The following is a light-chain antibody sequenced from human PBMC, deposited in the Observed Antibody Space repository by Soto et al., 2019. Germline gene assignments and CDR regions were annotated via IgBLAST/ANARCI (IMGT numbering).Light chain of an antibody. CDR2: GAS. V-gene: IGKV3-15*01. Sequence: DIVMTQSPATLSVSPGERATLSCRASQSVSTNLAWYQQKPGLAPRLLIYGASTRATGIPARFSGSGSGTEFSLTINSLQSEDFAVYYCHHYNNWWAFGQGTKV. CDR3: HHYNNWWA. CDR1: QSVSTN. J-gene: IGKJ1*01.